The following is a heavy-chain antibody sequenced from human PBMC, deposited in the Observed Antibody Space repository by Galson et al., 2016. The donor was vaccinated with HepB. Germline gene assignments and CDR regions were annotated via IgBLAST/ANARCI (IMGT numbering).Heavy chain of an antibody. CDR3: ARDGSAAGTSLDY. D-gene: IGHD6-13*01. J-gene: IGHJ4*02. V-gene: IGHV4-39*07. Sequence: WVRQAPGKGLEWIGNIYYSGSTYYNPSLKSRVTISVDTSKNQFSLKLSSVTAADTAVYYCARDGSAAGTSLDYWGQGTLVTVAS. CDR2: IYYSGST.